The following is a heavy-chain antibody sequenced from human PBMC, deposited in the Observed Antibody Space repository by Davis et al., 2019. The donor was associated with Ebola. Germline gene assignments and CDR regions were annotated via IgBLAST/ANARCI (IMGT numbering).Heavy chain of an antibody. V-gene: IGHV4-59*12. CDR1: GGSISSYY. CDR2: IHYSGST. Sequence: MPSETLSLTCPVSGGSISSYYWSWIRQPPGKGLEWIGYIHYSGSTNYNPSLKSRVTISVDTSKNQFSLKLSSVTAADTAVYYCARYPMYYYDSSGYYYDYYYYDMDVWGQGTTVTVSS. CDR3: ARYPMYYYDSSGYYYDYYYYDMDV. J-gene: IGHJ6*02. D-gene: IGHD3-22*01.